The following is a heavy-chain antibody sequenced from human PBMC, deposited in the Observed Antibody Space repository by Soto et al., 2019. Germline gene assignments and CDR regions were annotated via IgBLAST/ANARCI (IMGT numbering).Heavy chain of an antibody. V-gene: IGHV1-18*01. CDR3: ARGSFGSGTYLAY. D-gene: IGHD3-10*01. J-gene: IGHJ4*02. Sequence: QVQLVQSGAEMRKPGASVTVSCKASGYTFTSHGLTWVRQAPGQGLEWMGWISTFSSNTFYAQNLQDRVTLTADKSTNTVYLELRSQRSDDTAVYYCARGSFGSGTYLAYWGQGTLLLVSS. CDR2: ISTFSSNT. CDR1: GYTFTSHG.